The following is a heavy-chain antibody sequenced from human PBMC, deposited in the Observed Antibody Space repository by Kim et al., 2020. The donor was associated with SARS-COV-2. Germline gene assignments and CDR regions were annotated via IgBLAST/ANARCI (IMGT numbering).Heavy chain of an antibody. V-gene: IGHV4-34*01. Sequence: SETLSLTCAVYGGSFSGYYWSWIRQPPGKGLEWIGEINHSGSTNYNPSLKSRVTLSVDTSKNQFSLKLSSVTAADTAVYYCARDRPTRIAALYYYYYYMDVWGKGTTVTVSS. CDR1: GGSFSGYY. CDR2: INHSGST. J-gene: IGHJ6*03. CDR3: ARDRPTRIAALYYYYYYMDV. D-gene: IGHD6-13*01.